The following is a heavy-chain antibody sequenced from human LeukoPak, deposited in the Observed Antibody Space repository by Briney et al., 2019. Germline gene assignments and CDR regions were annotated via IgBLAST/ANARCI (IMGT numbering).Heavy chain of an antibody. CDR1: GFTFSSYG. D-gene: IGHD3-3*01. Sequence: PRGSLRLSCAASGFTFSSYGISWVRQAPGKGLEWGSVISGSGGSTYSADSLKGRFTSSRDNSKNTLYLQMNSLRAEDTGVYYCAKRGRLTIFGVTDAFDIWGEGTMVTVSS. V-gene: IGHV3-23*01. J-gene: IGHJ3*02. CDR2: ISGSGGST. CDR3: AKRGRLTIFGVTDAFDI.